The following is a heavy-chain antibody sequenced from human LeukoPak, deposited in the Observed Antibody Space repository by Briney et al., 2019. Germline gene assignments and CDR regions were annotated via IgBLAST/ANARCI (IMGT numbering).Heavy chain of an antibody. CDR2: ISGSGGST. J-gene: IGHJ4*02. D-gene: IGHD1-26*01. V-gene: IGHV3-23*01. CDR3: AKDLGSGSLALVY. CDR1: GFTFSDYA. Sequence: PGRSLRLSCASSGFTFSDYAMSWVRQAPGKGLEWVSAISGSGGSTYYADSVKGRFTISRDNSKNTLYLQMNSLRAEDTAVYYCAKDLGSGSLALVYWGQGTLVTVSS.